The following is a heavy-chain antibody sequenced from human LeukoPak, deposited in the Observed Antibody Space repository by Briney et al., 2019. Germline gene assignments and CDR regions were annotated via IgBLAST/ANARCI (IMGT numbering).Heavy chain of an antibody. CDR1: GGSISSYY. CDR3: ARVRRPTYYYGSGSYETYCFDY. D-gene: IGHD3-10*01. Sequence: SETLSLTCTVSGGSISSYYWSWIRQPPGKGLEWIGYIYYSGSTNYNPSLKSRVTISVDTSKNQFSLKLSSVTAADTAVYYCARVRRPTYYYGSGSYETYCFDYWGQGTLVTVSS. CDR2: IYYSGST. J-gene: IGHJ4*02. V-gene: IGHV4-59*01.